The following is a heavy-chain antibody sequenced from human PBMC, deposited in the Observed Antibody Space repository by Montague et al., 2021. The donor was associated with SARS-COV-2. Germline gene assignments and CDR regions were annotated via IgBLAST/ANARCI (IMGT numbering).Heavy chain of an antibody. J-gene: IGHJ4*02. CDR2: INHSGST. D-gene: IGHD3-10*01. CDR1: GGSFSGYY. CDR3: ARGARQGYGFRLGSFDS. Sequence: SETLSLTCAVYGGSFSGYYWNWIRQPPGKGLEWTGEINHSGSTNYNPSLKSGVTMSVDTSKNQFSLKLSSVTAADTAVYYCARGARQGYGFRLGSFDSWGQGTLVTVSS. V-gene: IGHV4-34*01.